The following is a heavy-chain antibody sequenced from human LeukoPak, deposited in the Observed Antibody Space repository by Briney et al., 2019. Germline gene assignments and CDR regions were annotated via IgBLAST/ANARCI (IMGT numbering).Heavy chain of an antibody. V-gene: IGHV3-30-3*01. D-gene: IGHD2/OR15-2a*01. CDR2: ISYDGSNK. CDR1: GFTFSSYA. CDR3: ARDLKLLSYYYMDV. J-gene: IGHJ6*03. Sequence: PGGSLRLSCAASGFTFSSYAMHWVRQAPGTGLEWVAVISYDGSNKYYADSVKGRFTISRDNSKNTLYLQMNSLRAEDMAVYYCARDLKLLSYYYMDVWGKGTTVTVSS.